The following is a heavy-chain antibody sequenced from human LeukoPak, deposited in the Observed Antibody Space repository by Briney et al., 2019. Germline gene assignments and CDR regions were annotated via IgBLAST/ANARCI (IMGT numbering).Heavy chain of an antibody. D-gene: IGHD3-9*01. Sequence: SQTLSLTCTVSGGSISSGDYYWSWIRQPPGKVLEWIGYIYYSGSTYYNPSLKSRVTISVDTSKNQFSLKLSSVTAADTAVYYCARDALGSILTEGIDAFDIWGQGTMVTVSS. CDR3: ARDALGSILTEGIDAFDI. CDR2: IYYSGST. V-gene: IGHV4-30-4*08. J-gene: IGHJ3*02. CDR1: GGSISSGDYY.